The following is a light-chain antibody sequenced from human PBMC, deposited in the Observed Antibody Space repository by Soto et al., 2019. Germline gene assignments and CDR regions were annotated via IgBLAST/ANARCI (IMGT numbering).Light chain of an antibody. CDR3: AVWDDSLNGFV. V-gene: IGLV1-44*01. CDR1: GSNIGSNT. CDR2: SSN. J-gene: IGLJ1*01. Sequence: QSVLTQPPSASGTPGQRVTIACSGGGSNIGSNTENWYQQLPGTAPKLLIHSSNQRPSGVPDRFSGSKSGTSAYLAISGLQSEDEADYYCAVWDDSLNGFVFGTGNKLTVL.